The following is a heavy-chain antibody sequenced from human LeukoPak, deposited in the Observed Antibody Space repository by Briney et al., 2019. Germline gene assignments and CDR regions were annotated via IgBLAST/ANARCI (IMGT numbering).Heavy chain of an antibody. CDR3: VRDGEGVAISVNYWFDP. CDR1: GFMFTKYD. CDR2: MKPNTGST. J-gene: IGHJ5*02. V-gene: IGHV1-8*01. Sequence: ASVKVSCKASGFMFTKYDINWVRQASGQRLEWMGWMKPNTGSTGYAQTFQGRVTMTRDTATSTAYMELRGLRSEDTAVYYCVRDGEGVAISVNYWFDPWGQGTLVTVSS. D-gene: IGHD3-10*01.